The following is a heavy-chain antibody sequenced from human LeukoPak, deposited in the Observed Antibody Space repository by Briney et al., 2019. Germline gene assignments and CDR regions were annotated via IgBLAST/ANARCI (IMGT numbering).Heavy chain of an antibody. CDR1: GGSLSPYY. V-gene: IGHV4-34*01. D-gene: IGHD3-22*01. Sequence: NASGTPSLTCSVSGGSLSPYYWSWIRQPPGGGLEWLGEINQSGSTNYNPSLKSRVTISVEKFKNQFSLEVTSVTAADTAIYYCATLGGLYYESHGYPDFDHWGQGTLVTVSS. CDR3: ATLGGLYYESHGYPDFDH. CDR2: INQSGST. J-gene: IGHJ4*02.